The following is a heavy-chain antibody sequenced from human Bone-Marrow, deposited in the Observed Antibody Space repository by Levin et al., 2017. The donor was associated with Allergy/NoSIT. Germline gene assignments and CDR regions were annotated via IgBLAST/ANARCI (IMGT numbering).Heavy chain of an antibody. D-gene: IGHD2-2*02. Sequence: SVKVSCKASGGTFSSYAISWVRQAPGQGLEWMGGIIPIFGTANYAQKFQGRVTITADESTSTAYMELSSLRSEDTAVYYCARDGVGCSSTSCYNYYYYMDVWGKGTTVTVSS. V-gene: IGHV1-69*13. CDR3: ARDGVGCSSTSCYNYYYYMDV. CDR2: IIPIFGTA. J-gene: IGHJ6*03. CDR1: GGTFSSYA.